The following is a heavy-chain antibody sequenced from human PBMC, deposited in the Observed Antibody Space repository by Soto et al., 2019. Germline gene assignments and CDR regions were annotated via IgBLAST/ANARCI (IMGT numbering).Heavy chain of an antibody. V-gene: IGHV1-69*12. D-gene: IGHD6-19*01. CDR2: IIPIFGTV. CDR1: GGTFRTYA. CDR3: AKGAVAGTPTSYYDYGMDV. Sequence: QVQLLQSGAEVKKPGSSVRVSCEASGGTFRTYAISWVRQAPGQGLEWMGEIIPIFGTVNYAQKFQGRVTSPADESTSTVYMDLRSLRSEDTAVYYCAKGAVAGTPTSYYDYGMDVWGQGTTVTVSS. J-gene: IGHJ6*02.